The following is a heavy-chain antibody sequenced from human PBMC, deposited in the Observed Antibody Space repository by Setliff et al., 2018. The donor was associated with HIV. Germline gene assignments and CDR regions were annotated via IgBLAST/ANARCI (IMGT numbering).Heavy chain of an antibody. D-gene: IGHD2-8*01. CDR3: ARARDNGDYYYYYYMDV. V-gene: IGHV1-69*13. CDR1: GGTFSSYG. CDR2: IFPFFGSA. Sequence: SVKVSCKASGGTFSSYGVNWVRQAPGQGLEWMGGIFPFFGSANYAQKFQGRVTITADVSTSTIYMELSSLRSEDTAVYFCARARDNGDYYYYYYMDVWGKGTTVTVSS. J-gene: IGHJ6*03.